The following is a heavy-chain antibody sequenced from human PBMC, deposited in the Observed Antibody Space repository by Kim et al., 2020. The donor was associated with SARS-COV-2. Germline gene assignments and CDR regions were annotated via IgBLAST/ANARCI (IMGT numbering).Heavy chain of an antibody. D-gene: IGHD6-25*01. CDR1: GFTFSSYS. CDR2: ISSSSSYI. V-gene: IGHV3-21*01. CDR3: ASSPHDPAGVPN. J-gene: IGHJ1*01. Sequence: GGSLRLSCAASGFTFSSYSMNWVRQAPGKGLEWVSSISSSSSYIYYADSVKGRFTISRDNAKNSLYLQMNSLRAEDTAVYYCASSPHDPAGVPNWGQGTLVTVSS.